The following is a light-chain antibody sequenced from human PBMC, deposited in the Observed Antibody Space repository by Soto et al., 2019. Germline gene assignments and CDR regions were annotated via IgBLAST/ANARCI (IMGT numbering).Light chain of an antibody. V-gene: IGLV2-14*01. CDR1: SSDVGGYNY. CDR3: SSYTSSSTLLYV. J-gene: IGLJ1*01. Sequence: QSVLTQPASVSGSPGQSITISCTGTSSDVGGYNYVSWYQQHPGKAPKLMIYDVSNRPSGVSNRFSGSKSGNTASLTISGFQAEDEADYYCSSYTSSSTLLYVFGPGTKLTVL. CDR2: DVS.